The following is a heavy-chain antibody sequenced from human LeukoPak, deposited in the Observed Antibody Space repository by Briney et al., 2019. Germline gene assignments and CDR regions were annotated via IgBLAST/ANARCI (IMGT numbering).Heavy chain of an antibody. V-gene: IGHV3-7*01. D-gene: IGHD3-10*01. J-gene: IGHJ4*02. CDR1: GFTICSDW. Sequence: GGSLRLSCAASGFTICSDWITCVRQAPGKGLEWVANIKTDGSHTYYVDSVKGRFTISIDNAKNLLFLQLGSLRADDTGVYYCARASMGGRDYHLDSWGQGTLDTVSS. CDR3: ARASMGGRDYHLDS. CDR2: IKTDGSHT.